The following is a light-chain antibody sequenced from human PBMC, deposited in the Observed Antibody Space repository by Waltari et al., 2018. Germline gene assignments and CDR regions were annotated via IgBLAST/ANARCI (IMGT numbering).Light chain of an antibody. V-gene: IGLV2-14*01. CDR2: EVS. CDR1: SSDVGAYNF. Sequence: QSALTQPASVSGSPGQSITISCTGTSSDVGAYNFASWYQQHPGKAPHLIIYEVSERPPGVSNRFSGSKSDNTASLTISGLQAEDEADYYCSSYTTSTAPGVFGAGTKVTVL. J-gene: IGLJ1*01. CDR3: SSYTTSTAPGV.